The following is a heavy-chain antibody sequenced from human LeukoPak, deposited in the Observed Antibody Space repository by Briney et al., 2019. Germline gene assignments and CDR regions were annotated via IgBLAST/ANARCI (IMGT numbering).Heavy chain of an antibody. J-gene: IGHJ4*02. D-gene: IGHD3-3*01. CDR3: ARDRIKGFYVEGYDY. V-gene: IGHV4-30-4*01. CDR1: GGSISSGDYY. CDR2: IYYSGST. Sequence: NSSETLSLTCTVSGGSISSGDYYWSWIRQPPGKGLEWIGYIYYSGSTYYNPPLKSRVTISVDTSKNQFSLKLSSVTAADTAVYYCARDRIKGFYVEGYDYWGQGTLVTVSS.